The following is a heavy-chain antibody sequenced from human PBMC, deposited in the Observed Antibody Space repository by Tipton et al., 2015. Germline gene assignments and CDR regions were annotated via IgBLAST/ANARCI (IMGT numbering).Heavy chain of an antibody. CDR3: ARARGRHGGLFDS. CDR2: ISHSGNT. CDR1: GAFINSYY. V-gene: IGHV4-39*07. Sequence: GLVKPSETLSLTCTVSGAFINSYYWSWIRQPPGKGLEWIGSISHSGNTYYNPSLKSRVTISVDASKNQFSLKMSSVTASDTAVYYCARARGRHGGLFDSWGQGILVTVSS. D-gene: IGHD4-23*01. J-gene: IGHJ4*02.